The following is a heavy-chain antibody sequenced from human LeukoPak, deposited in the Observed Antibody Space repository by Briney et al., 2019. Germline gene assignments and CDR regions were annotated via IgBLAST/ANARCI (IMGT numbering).Heavy chain of an antibody. CDR2: ISSSSTA. V-gene: IGHV3-48*02. Sequence: PGGSLRLSCAASRFTFSKYSMNWVRQAPGRGLEWVSYISSSSTAYYAADVKGRFTISRDNAKNSLYLQMDSLRDEDTAIYYCARGCYYDCSRPVDYWGQGTLVTGSS. CDR1: RFTFSKYS. J-gene: IGHJ4*02. CDR3: ARGCYYDCSRPVDY. D-gene: IGHD3-22*01.